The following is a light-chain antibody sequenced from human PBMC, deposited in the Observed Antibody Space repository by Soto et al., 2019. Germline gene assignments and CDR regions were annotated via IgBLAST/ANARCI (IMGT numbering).Light chain of an antibody. CDR1: QSVSSN. J-gene: IGKJ1*01. CDR3: QQYNKWPRT. CDR2: GAS. Sequence: IGLTQFTATLSVSPGERATLSCRASQSVSSNLAWYQQKPGQAPRLLIYGASTRATGIPARFSGSGSGTEFTLTISSLQSEDFAVYYCQQYNKWPRTFGQGTKVDIK. V-gene: IGKV3-15*01.